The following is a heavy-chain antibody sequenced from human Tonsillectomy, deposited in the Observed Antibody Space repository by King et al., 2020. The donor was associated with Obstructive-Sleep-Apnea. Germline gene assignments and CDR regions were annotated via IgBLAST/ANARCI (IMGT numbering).Heavy chain of an antibody. J-gene: IGHJ4*02. Sequence: LVQSGPEVKKTGESLKISCKGIGYKFASYWIGWVRRVPGKGLEWMGTIFPGDSDTRYSPSFQGQVTISVDRSINTAYLQWSTLKASDSGIYFCARREGAAAVDYWGQGTLVTV. CDR3: ARREGAAAVDY. D-gene: IGHD6-25*01. CDR2: IFPGDSDT. V-gene: IGHV5-51*01. CDR1: GYKFASYW.